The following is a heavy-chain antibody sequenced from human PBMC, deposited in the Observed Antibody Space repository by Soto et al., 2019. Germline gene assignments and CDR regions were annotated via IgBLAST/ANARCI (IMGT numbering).Heavy chain of an antibody. CDR1: GFTFSSYA. CDR3: ARDRDIVVVQAATPSFDY. J-gene: IGHJ4*02. V-gene: IGHV3-30-3*01. D-gene: IGHD2-2*01. CDR2: ISYDGSNK. Sequence: VGSLRLSCAASGFTFSSYAMHWVRQAPGKGLEWVAVISYDGSNKYYADSVKGRFTISRDNSKNTLYLQMNSLRAEDTAVYYCARDRDIVVVQAATPSFDYWGQGTLVTVSS.